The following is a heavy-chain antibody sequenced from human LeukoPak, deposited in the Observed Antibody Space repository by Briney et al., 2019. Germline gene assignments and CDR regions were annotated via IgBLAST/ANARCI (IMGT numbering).Heavy chain of an antibody. CDR3: AKDPAYYDILTGPPNV. D-gene: IGHD3-9*01. J-gene: IGHJ6*02. CDR2: ISGSGGST. V-gene: IGHV3-23*01. Sequence: GGSLRLSCAASGFTFSTNAISWVRQAPGKGLEWVSAISGSGGSTYYADSVKGRFTISRDNSKNTLYLQMNSLRAEDTAVYYCAKDPAYYDILTGPPNVWGQGTTVTVSS. CDR1: GFTFSTNA.